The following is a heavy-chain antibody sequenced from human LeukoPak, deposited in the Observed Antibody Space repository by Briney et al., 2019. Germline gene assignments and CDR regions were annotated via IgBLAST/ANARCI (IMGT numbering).Heavy chain of an antibody. CDR1: GFIFSDYY. D-gene: IGHD3-10*02. Sequence: GGSLRLSCAASGFIFSDYYLTWIRQAPGRGLEWLVYISGSGDTIFYADSVKGRFTISRDNARNSLYLQMNSLRAEDTAVYYCARDRYYVPDYWGQGTLVTVSS. CDR3: ARDRYYVPDY. CDR2: ISGSGDTI. V-gene: IGHV3-11*04. J-gene: IGHJ4*02.